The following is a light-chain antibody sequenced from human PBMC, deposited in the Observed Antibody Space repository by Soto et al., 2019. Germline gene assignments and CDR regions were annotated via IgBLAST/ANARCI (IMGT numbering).Light chain of an antibody. J-gene: IGKJ3*01. CDR1: KGIRSY. CDR3: QQLNTFPPFFT. Sequence: DIQLTQSPSFLSASVGDRVTITCRASKGIRSYLAWYRQRPGKAPELLIYGASTLRRGGASRFSGSGSGTELTLTISSLQTEDFATYFCQQLNTFPPFFTFGPGTKVDIK. V-gene: IGKV1-9*01. CDR2: GAS.